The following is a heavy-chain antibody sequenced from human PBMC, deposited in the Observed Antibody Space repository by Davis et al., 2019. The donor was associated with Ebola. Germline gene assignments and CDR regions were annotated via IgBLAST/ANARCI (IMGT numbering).Heavy chain of an antibody. Sequence: PGGSLRLSCAASGFTFSSYSMNWVRQAPGKGLEWVSSISSSSSYIYYADSLKGRFTSSRDNAKNSLYLQVNGLGAEDTAVYYCARGKGGMVSAPTNTDYWGQGTLVTVSS. CDR2: ISSSSSYI. CDR3: ARGKGGMVSAPTNTDY. V-gene: IGHV3-21*01. J-gene: IGHJ4*02. CDR1: GFTFSSYS. D-gene: IGHD3-16*02.